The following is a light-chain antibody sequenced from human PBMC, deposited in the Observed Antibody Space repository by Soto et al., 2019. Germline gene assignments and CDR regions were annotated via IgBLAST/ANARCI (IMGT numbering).Light chain of an antibody. CDR1: QNIRSY. J-gene: IGKJ1*01. Sequence: DIQLTQSPSSLSASVGDRVTIACRASQNIRSYLNWYQHTPGKAPRLLIYEASSLQSGVPSRFSGGGSGTDFTLTISGLQLDDFATYFCQQNYTTPTFGQGTKVEL. CDR2: EAS. CDR3: QQNYTTPT. V-gene: IGKV1-39*01.